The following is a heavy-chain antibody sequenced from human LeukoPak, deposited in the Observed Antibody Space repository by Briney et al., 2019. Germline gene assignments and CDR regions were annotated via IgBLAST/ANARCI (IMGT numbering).Heavy chain of an antibody. CDR1: GGSISSSSYY. D-gene: IGHD4-17*01. CDR2: IYYSGST. Sequence: PSETLSLTCTVSGGSISSSSYYWGWIRQPPGKGLEWIGSIYYSGSTYYNPSLKSRVTISVDTSKNQFSLKLSSVTAADTAVYYCARDLHGDYGWFDPWGQGTLVTVSS. V-gene: IGHV4-39*07. CDR3: ARDLHGDYGWFDP. J-gene: IGHJ5*02.